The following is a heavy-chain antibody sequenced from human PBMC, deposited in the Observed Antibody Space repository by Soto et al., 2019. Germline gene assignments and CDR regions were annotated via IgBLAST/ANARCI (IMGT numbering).Heavy chain of an antibody. D-gene: IGHD3-9*01. CDR1: GFTFSSYS. Sequence: PGGSLRLSCAASGFTFSSYSMNWVRQAPGKGLEWVSSISSSSSYIYYADSVKGRFTISRDNAKNSLYLQMNSLRAEDTAVYYCARNSEDYDILEGPNWFDPWGQGTLVTVSS. J-gene: IGHJ5*02. V-gene: IGHV3-21*01. CDR3: ARNSEDYDILEGPNWFDP. CDR2: ISSSSSYI.